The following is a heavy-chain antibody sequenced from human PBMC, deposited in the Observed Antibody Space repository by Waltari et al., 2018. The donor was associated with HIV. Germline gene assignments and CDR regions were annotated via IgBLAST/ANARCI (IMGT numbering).Heavy chain of an antibody. J-gene: IGHJ6*02. CDR2: MSNDGNNE. Sequence: QELLVESGGGVVQVGRSLRLSCTASGFTFSTYVMHWVRQAPGTGLEWVADMSNDGNNEYYADSVRGRFSISRDNPKNTLYLQMDSLRLEDTAVYYCARDRFWSGYSHYYYYGMDVWGQGTTVTVSS. CDR3: ARDRFWSGYSHYYYYGMDV. D-gene: IGHD3-3*01. CDR1: GFTFSTYV. V-gene: IGHV3-30-3*01.